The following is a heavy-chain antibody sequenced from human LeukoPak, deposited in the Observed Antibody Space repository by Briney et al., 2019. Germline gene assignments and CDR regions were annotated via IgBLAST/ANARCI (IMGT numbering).Heavy chain of an antibody. Sequence: ASVKVSCKASGYTFTSYDINWVRQATGQGLEWMGWMNPNSGNTGYAQKFQGRVSMTRNNYISTAYMELTSLRSEDTAVYYCAFSLFYYNSSGYYPFDYWGQGTLVTVSS. CDR2: MNPNSGNT. J-gene: IGHJ4*02. D-gene: IGHD3-22*01. V-gene: IGHV1-8*01. CDR1: GYTFTSYD. CDR3: AFSLFYYNSSGYYPFDY.